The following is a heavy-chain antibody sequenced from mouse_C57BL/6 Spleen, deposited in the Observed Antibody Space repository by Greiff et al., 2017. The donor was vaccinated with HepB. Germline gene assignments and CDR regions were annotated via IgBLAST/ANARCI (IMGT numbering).Heavy chain of an antibody. CDR2: IDPETGGT. Sequence: QVQLQQSGAELVRPGASVTLSCKASGYTFTDYEMHWVKQTPVHGLEWIGAIDPETGGTAYNQKFKGKAILTADKSSSTAYMELRSLTSEDSAVYYCTRSDYGSSFWFADWGQGTLVTVSA. CDR1: GYTFTDYE. D-gene: IGHD1-1*01. J-gene: IGHJ3*01. V-gene: IGHV1-15*01. CDR3: TRSDYGSSFWFAD.